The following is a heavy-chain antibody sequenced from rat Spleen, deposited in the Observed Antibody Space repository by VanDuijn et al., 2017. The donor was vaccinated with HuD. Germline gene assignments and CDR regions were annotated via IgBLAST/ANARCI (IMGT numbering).Heavy chain of an antibody. V-gene: IGHV2-32*01. CDR1: EFSLNSNG. J-gene: IGHJ2*01. CDR2: IWTGGST. Sequence: QVQLKESGPGLVLPSQTLSLTCTVSEFSLNSNGVSWVRQPPGKGLEWMGVIWTGGSTSYNSLLKSRLSISRDISKSQVFLRMNSLQTEDTATYYCARDAGILRYWGQGVMVTVSS. CDR3: ARDAGILRY. D-gene: IGHD1-6*01.